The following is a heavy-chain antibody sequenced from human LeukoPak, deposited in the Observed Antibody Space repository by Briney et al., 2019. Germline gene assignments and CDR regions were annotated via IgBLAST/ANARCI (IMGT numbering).Heavy chain of an antibody. CDR2: ISYDGSNK. D-gene: IGHD3-3*01. Sequence: GGSLRLCCAASGFTFSSYAMHWVRQAPGKGLEWVAVISYDGSNKYYADSVKGRFTISRDNSKNTLYLQMNSLRAEDTAVYYCARGPYYDFWSGYYRPLYYYYYGMDVWGQGTTVTVSS. V-gene: IGHV3-30*04. J-gene: IGHJ6*02. CDR3: ARGPYYDFWSGYYRPLYYYYYGMDV. CDR1: GFTFSSYA.